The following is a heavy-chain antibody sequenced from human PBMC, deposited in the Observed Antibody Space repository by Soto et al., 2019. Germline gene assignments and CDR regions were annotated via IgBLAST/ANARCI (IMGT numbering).Heavy chain of an antibody. CDR3: AGHPNDFWSGYFRRGWFAPWGQGTLVTVSSGMDV. CDR2: IYPGDSDT. J-gene: IGHJ6*02. V-gene: IGHV5-51*01. CDR1: GDSFSNYW. D-gene: IGHD3-3*01. Sequence: GESLKISCKGSGDSFSNYWIAWVRQMPGKGLEWMGIIYPGDSDTRYSPSFQGQVTISADTSINTVYLQWSSLKASDTAMYYCAGHPNDFWSGYFRRGWFAPWGQGTLVTVSSGMDVWGQGTTVTVSS.